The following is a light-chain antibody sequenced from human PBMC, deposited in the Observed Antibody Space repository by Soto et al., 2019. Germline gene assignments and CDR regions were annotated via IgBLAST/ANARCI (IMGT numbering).Light chain of an antibody. CDR2: DAS. CDR3: QQRSNWASFT. CDR1: QSVSSY. V-gene: IGKV3-11*01. Sequence: EIVLTQSPATLSLSPGERATLSCRASQSVSSYLAWYQQKPGQAPRLLIYDASNRATGIPARFSGSGSGTDFTLTISSLEPEYFAVYYCQQRSNWASFTFGPGTKVDIK. J-gene: IGKJ3*01.